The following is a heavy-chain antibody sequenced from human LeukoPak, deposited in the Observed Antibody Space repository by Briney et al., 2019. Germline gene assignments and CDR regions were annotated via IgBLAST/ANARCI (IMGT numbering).Heavy chain of an antibody. Sequence: GGSLRLSCAASGFTFSNSWMSWVRQPPGKGLEWVGRIKNKTDGGTTDYAAPVKGRFTISRDDSKNTLYLQMNSLKTEDTAVYYCTTASYHYYDGSGYYLWGQGTLVTVSS. D-gene: IGHD3-22*01. J-gene: IGHJ5*02. CDR3: TTASYHYYDGSGYYL. CDR2: IKNKTDGGTT. V-gene: IGHV3-15*01. CDR1: GFTFSNSW.